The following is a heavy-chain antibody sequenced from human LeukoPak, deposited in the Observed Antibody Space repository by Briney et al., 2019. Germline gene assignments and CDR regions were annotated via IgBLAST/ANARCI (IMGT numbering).Heavy chain of an antibody. D-gene: IGHD1/OR15-1a*01. V-gene: IGHV4-59*08. CDR3: ARHSRGKRSDWDIDY. CDR2: IYYSGST. J-gene: IGHJ4*02. Sequence: SETLSLTCTVSGGSISSYYWSWIRQPPGKGLEWIGYIYYSGSTNYNPSLKSRVTISVDTSKNQFSLKLSSVTAADTAVYYCARHSRGKRSDWDIDYWGQGTLVTVSS. CDR1: GGSISSYY.